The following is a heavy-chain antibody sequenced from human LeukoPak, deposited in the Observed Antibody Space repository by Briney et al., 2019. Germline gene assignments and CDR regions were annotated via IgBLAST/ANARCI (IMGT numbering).Heavy chain of an antibody. CDR2: ISWNSGSI. V-gene: IGHV3-9*01. CDR3: AKGYSSGWWGAGDY. CDR1: GFTFDDYA. Sequence: GGSLRLSCAASGFTFDDYAMPWVRQAPGKGLEWVSGISWNSGSIGYADSVKGRFTISRDNAKNSLYLQMNSLRAEDTALYYCAKGYSSGWWGAGDYWGQGTLVTVSS. D-gene: IGHD6-19*01. J-gene: IGHJ4*02.